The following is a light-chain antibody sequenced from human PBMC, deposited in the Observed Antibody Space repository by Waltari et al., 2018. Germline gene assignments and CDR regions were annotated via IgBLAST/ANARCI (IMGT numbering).Light chain of an antibody. CDR2: GAS. Sequence: EIVMTQSPATLSVSPGERATLSCRASQSVGRNLAWYQQKPGQAPRLLIYGASTRATGIPVRFSGSGSGTEFTVTISSLQSEDFAVYYCQKYDSWPRTFGQGTRVEIK. V-gene: IGKV3-15*01. CDR3: QKYDSWPRT. CDR1: QSVGRN. J-gene: IGKJ1*01.